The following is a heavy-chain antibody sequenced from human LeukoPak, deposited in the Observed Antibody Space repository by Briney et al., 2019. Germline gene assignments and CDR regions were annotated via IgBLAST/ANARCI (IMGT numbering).Heavy chain of an antibody. Sequence: ASVKVSCKASGYTFTSYYMHWVRQAPGQGLEWMGIINPSGGSTSYAQRFQGRITMTRDTSTSTVYMELSSLRSEDTAVYYCASTPLVGATTTPYNDYWGQGTLVTVSS. CDR2: INPSGGST. CDR1: GYTFTSYY. D-gene: IGHD1-26*01. V-gene: IGHV1-46*01. J-gene: IGHJ4*02. CDR3: ASTPLVGATTTPYNDY.